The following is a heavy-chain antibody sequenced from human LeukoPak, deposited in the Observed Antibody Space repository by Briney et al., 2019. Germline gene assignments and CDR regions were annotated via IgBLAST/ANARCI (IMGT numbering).Heavy chain of an antibody. J-gene: IGHJ3*02. CDR3: ARGYCGGDCYSSSHDAFDI. D-gene: IGHD2-21*02. Sequence: SETLSLTCTVSGGSISNSSYFWGWIRQPPGKGLEWIGSFFYSGSAYYTPSLKTRVTISVDPSKNQLSLRLSSVTAADTAVYYCARGYCGGDCYSSSHDAFDIWGQGTMVTVSS. CDR2: FFYSGSA. V-gene: IGHV4-39*01. CDR1: GGSISNSSYF.